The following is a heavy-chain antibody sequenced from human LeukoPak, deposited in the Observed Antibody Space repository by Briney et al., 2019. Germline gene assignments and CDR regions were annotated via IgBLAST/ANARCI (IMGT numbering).Heavy chain of an antibody. D-gene: IGHD4-11*01. J-gene: IGHJ6*02. CDR1: GLTFSSYA. CDR3: ARASTVTNIYYYYGMDV. Sequence: PGGSLRLSCAASGLTFSSYAMPWVRQAPGKGLEWVAVISYDGSNKYYADSVKGRFTISRDNSKNTLYLQMNSLRAEDTAVYYCARASTVTNIYYYYGMDVWGQGTTVTVSS. V-gene: IGHV3-30-3*01. CDR2: ISYDGSNK.